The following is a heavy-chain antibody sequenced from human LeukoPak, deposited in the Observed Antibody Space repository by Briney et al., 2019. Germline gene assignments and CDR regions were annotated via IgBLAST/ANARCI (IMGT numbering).Heavy chain of an antibody. J-gene: IGHJ6*03. V-gene: IGHV1-2*02. CDR1: GYTFTDYY. CDR3: ARTPLGGSFYMDV. Sequence: GASVKVSCKASGYTFTDYYIHWVRQAPGQGLEWMGWINPHSDGTNYGQKFKGRVTMTWDTSISTAYMELSSLKSDDTAVFYCARTPLGGSFYMDVWGEGTAVVVSS. D-gene: IGHD5-12*01. CDR2: INPHSDGT.